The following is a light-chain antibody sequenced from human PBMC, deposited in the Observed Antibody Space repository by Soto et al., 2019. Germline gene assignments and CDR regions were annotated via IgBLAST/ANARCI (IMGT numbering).Light chain of an antibody. Sequence: EIVLTQSPGTLSLSPGERATLSCRASQSVSSSFLAWYQQKPDQAPRLLIYGASSRATGIPDRFSGSGSGTDFTLTISRLEPEDFAVYYCQQYGSSPPWTFGRGTKVEI. J-gene: IGKJ1*01. CDR1: QSVSSSF. CDR2: GAS. CDR3: QQYGSSPPWT. V-gene: IGKV3-20*01.